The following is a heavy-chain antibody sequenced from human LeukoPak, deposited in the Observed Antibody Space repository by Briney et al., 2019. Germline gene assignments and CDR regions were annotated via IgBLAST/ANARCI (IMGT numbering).Heavy chain of an antibody. CDR2: IIPILGTA. D-gene: IGHD2-2*01. CDR3: ASGLERGLPAAPARWFDP. CDR1: GGTFSSYA. V-gene: IGHV1-69*13. Sequence: SVKVSCKASGGTFSSYAISWVRQAPGQGLEWMGGIIPILGTANYAQKFQGRVTITADESTSTAYMELSSLRSEDTAVYYCASGLERGLPAAPARWFDPWGQGTLVTVSS. J-gene: IGHJ5*02.